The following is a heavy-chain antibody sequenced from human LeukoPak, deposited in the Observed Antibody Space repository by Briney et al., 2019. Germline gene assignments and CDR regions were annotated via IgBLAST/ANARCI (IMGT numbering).Heavy chain of an antibody. CDR2: INNDGSTT. CDR3: ARGGFCSGADCRGSFDY. Sequence: GGSLRLSCAASGFTFINYWMHWVRQAPGEGLVWVSHINNDGSTTTYADSVKGRFTISRDNAKNTLYLHVNGLRAEDTAVYYCARGGFCSGADCRGSFDYWGQGSLVTVSS. V-gene: IGHV3-74*01. D-gene: IGHD2-15*01. J-gene: IGHJ4*02. CDR1: GFTFINYW.